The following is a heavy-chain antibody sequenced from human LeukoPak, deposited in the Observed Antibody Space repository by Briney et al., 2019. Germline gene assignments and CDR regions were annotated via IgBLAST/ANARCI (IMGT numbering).Heavy chain of an antibody. CDR1: GIIFSNYG. D-gene: IGHD3-3*01. V-gene: IGHV3-23*01. J-gene: IGHJ6*02. Sequence: GGSLRLSCVASGIIFSNYGMSWVRQAPGKGLEWVSSISGSATSHLYADSVKGRFTISRDNSKNTLYLQMNSLRAEDRAVYYCASEKAVYDFWSGYFSFYGMDVWGQGTTVTVSS. CDR3: ASEKAVYDFWSGYFSFYGMDV. CDR2: ISGSATSH.